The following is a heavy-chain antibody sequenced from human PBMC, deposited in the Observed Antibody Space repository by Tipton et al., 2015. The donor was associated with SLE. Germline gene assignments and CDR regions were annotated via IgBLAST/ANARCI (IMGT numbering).Heavy chain of an antibody. CDR1: GVSTSSGGYF. V-gene: IGHV4-31*03. CDR2: IHHSGTT. J-gene: IGHJ3*02. CDR3: VSSCYPLGTFES. D-gene: IGHD3-16*02. Sequence: TLSLTCTVSGVSTSSGGYFWKWIRHYPGKGLEWIGSIHHSGTTHYNPSLTSRVTLAVDTSKNQFYLKLSVVTAADTAVYYCVSSCYPLGTFESWGQGTMVTVSS.